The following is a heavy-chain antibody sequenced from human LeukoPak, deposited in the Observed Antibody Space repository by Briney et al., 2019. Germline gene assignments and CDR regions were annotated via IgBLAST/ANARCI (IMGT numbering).Heavy chain of an antibody. D-gene: IGHD4/OR15-4a*01. Sequence: SQTLSLTCTVSGGSISSGDYYWSWLRQPPGTGLEWFGYIYYSGSTYYNPSLKSRVTISVDTSKNQFSLKLSSVTAADTAAYYCASVIADYGGEWFDPWGQGTLVTVSS. CDR1: GGSISSGDYY. V-gene: IGHV4-30-4*01. J-gene: IGHJ5*02. CDR2: IYYSGST. CDR3: ASVIADYGGEWFDP.